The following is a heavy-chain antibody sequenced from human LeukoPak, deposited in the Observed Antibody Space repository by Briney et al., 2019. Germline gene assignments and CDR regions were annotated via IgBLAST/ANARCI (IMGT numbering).Heavy chain of an antibody. V-gene: IGHV4-38-2*01. CDR1: GYSISSGYY. Sequence: PSETLSITCAVSGYSISSGYYWGWIRQPPGKGLEWIGSIYHSGSTYYNPSLKSRVTISVDTSKNQFSLKLSSVTAADTAVYYCARSHHYYYYMDVWGKGTTVTVSS. CDR3: ARSHHYYYYMDV. CDR2: IYHSGST. J-gene: IGHJ6*03.